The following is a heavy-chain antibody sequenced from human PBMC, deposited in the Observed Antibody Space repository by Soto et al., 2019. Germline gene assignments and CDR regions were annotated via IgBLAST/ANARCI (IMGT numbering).Heavy chain of an antibody. CDR3: AGEDGDYARFDP. D-gene: IGHD4-17*01. CDR2: IIPIFGTA. Sequence: QVQLVQSGAEVKKPGSSVKVSCKASGGTFSSYAISWVRQAPGQGLEWMGGIIPIFGTANYAQKFRGRVTITADESNSTDYMELSSLRAEETAEYYGAGEDGDYARFDPWGQGTLVTVSS. CDR1: GGTFSSYA. J-gene: IGHJ5*02. V-gene: IGHV1-69*12.